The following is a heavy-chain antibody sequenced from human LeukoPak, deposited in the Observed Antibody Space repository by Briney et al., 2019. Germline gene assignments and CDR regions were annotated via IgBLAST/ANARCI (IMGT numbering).Heavy chain of an antibody. D-gene: IGHD3-10*01. CDR2: IYHSGST. V-gene: IGHV4-38-2*02. Sequence: PSETLSLTCTVSGYSISSGYYWGWIRQPPGKGLEWIGSIYHSGSTYYNPSLKSRVTISVDTSKNQFSLKLSSVTAADTAVYYCARAPYYGSGSIDYWGQGTLVTVSS. CDR3: ARAPYYGSGSIDY. J-gene: IGHJ4*02. CDR1: GYSISSGYY.